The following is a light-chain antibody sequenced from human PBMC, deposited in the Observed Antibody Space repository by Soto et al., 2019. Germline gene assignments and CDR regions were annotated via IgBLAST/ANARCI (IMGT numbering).Light chain of an antibody. CDR3: QQFSSYPLT. CDR1: QTVRNNY. J-gene: IGKJ4*01. Sequence: EPVLTHSPGTLSLSPGERATLSCMASQTVRNNYLAWYQQKPGQAPRLLIYDASSRATGIPDRFSGGGSGTDFTLTISRLEPEDFAVYYCQQFSSYPLTFGGGTKVDIK. CDR2: DAS. V-gene: IGKV3-20*01.